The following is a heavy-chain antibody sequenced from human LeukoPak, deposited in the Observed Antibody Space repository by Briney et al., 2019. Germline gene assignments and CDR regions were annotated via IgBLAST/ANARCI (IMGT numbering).Heavy chain of an antibody. Sequence: GRSLRLSCAASGFTFDDYAMHWVRQAPGKGLVWVSLINADGSTTTYADSVKGRFTISRDNARNTVSLQMNSLTIEDTAVYYCVVVVEPPDSDGFDVWGQGTMITVSS. J-gene: IGHJ3*01. V-gene: IGHV3-74*01. CDR3: VVVVEPPDSDGFDV. D-gene: IGHD1-14*01. CDR2: INADGSTT. CDR1: GFTFDDYA.